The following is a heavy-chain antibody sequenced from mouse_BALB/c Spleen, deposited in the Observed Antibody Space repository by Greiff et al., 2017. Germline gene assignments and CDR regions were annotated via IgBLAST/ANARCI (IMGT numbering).Heavy chain of an antibody. CDR3: ASDYYGSFDV. V-gene: IGHV7-3*02. D-gene: IGHD1-1*01. CDR1: GFTFTDYY. J-gene: IGHJ1*01. Sequence: DVQLVESGGGLVQPGGSLRLSCATSGFTFTDYYMSWVRQPPGKALEWLGFIRNKANGYTTEYSASVKGRFTISRDNSQSILYLQMNTLRAEDSATYYCASDYYGSFDVWGAGTTVTVSS. CDR2: IRNKANGYTT.